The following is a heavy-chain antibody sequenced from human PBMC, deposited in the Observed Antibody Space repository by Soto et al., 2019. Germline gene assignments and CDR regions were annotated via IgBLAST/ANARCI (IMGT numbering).Heavy chain of an antibody. J-gene: IGHJ4*02. D-gene: IGHD3-3*01. CDR2: ISGSGGST. CDR3: AKGPDVLRFLEWLLPPYYFDY. Sequence: EVQLLESGGGLVQPGGSLRLSCPASGFTFSSYAMSWVRQAPGKGLEWVSAISGSGGSTYYADSVKGRFTISRDNSKNTLYLQMNSLRAEDTAVYYCAKGPDVLRFLEWLLPPYYFDYWGQGTLVTVSS. V-gene: IGHV3-23*01. CDR1: GFTFSSYA.